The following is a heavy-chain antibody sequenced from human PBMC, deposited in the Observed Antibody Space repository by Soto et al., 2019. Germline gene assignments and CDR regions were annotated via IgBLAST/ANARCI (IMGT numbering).Heavy chain of an antibody. CDR2: INVATGNT. V-gene: IGHV1-3*01. J-gene: IGHJ5*02. CDR3: EREHNFWINYSFGP. D-gene: IGHD3-3*01. CDR1: GYTFADYA. Sequence: QVQHVQSGAEVKRPGASVKVSCEASGYTFADYAIQWVRQAPGQRLEWMGWINVATGNTKYSQKFQGRDTITRDTSARTAPMEVSSLRSEDTAVYYCEREHNFWINYSFGPWGQGNPVHGSS.